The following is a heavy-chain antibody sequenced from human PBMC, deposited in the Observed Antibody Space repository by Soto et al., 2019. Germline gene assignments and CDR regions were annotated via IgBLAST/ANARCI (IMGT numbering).Heavy chain of an antibody. D-gene: IGHD5-12*01. CDR1: GYRITDYW. CDR2: IFPGDSDT. CDR3: ARYQYSGYDPGLYAMDV. J-gene: IGHJ6*02. Sequence: PGESLKVSCDASGYRITDYWIDWVSQLPGKGLEWMGIIFPGDSDTRYSPSFHGQVTISADKSLSTAYLQWSSLKASDTGMYFCARYQYSGYDPGLYAMDVWGQGTTVTVSS. V-gene: IGHV5-51*01.